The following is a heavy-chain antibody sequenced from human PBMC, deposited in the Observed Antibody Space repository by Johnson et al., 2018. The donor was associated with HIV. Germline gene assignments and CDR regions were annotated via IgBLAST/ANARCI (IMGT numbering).Heavy chain of an antibody. CDR3: ARVLCSGGSCYSDAFDI. CDR1: GFTFDDYA. J-gene: IGHJ3*02. D-gene: IGHD2-15*01. CDR2: ISWDGGST. Sequence: VQLVESGGVVVQPGGSLRLSCAASGFTFDDYAMHWVRQAPGKGLEWVSLISWDGGSTYYADSVKGRFTISRDNAKNSLYLQMNSLRAEDTALYYCARVLCSGGSCYSDAFDIWGQGTMVTVSS. V-gene: IGHV3-43D*04.